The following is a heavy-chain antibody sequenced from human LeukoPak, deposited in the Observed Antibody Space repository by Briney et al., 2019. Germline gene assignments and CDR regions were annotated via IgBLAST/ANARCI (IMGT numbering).Heavy chain of an antibody. CDR1: GYTFTSYG. CDR2: ISAYNGNT. J-gene: IGHJ6*03. D-gene: IGHD2-2*01. V-gene: IGHV1-18*01. Sequence: GASVEVSCKASGYTFTSYGISWVRQAPGQGLEWMGWISAYNGNTNYAQKLQGRVTMTTDTSTSTAYMELRSLRSDDTAVYYCAREGYCSSTSCSRFHMDVWGKGTTVTVSS. CDR3: AREGYCSSTSCSRFHMDV.